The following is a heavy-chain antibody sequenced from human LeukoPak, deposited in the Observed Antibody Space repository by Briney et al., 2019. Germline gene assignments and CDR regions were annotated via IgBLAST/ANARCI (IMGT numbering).Heavy chain of an antibody. Sequence: PSETLSLTCTVSGGSISSGGYYWSWIRQPPGKGLEWIGNVFDSGSTHYNPSLKSRVTISVDTSKNQFSLRLSSVTAADTAVYYCARHTRPGHSGYENAFDIWGQGTMVTVSS. D-gene: IGHD5-12*01. CDR1: GGSISSGGYY. J-gene: IGHJ3*02. CDR3: ARHTRPGHSGYENAFDI. V-gene: IGHV4-39*01. CDR2: VFDSGST.